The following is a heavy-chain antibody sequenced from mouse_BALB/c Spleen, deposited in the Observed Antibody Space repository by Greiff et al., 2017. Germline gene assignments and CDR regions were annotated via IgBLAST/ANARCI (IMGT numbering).Heavy chain of an antibody. Sequence: QVQLKESGPGLVAPSQSLSITCTVSGFSLTSYGVHWVRQPPGKGLEWLGVIWAGGSTNYNSALMSRLSISKDNSKSQVFVKMNSLQTDDTAMYYCARDGNYYGSRAWFAYWGQGTLVTVSA. J-gene: IGHJ3*01. V-gene: IGHV2-9*02. D-gene: IGHD1-1*01. CDR3: ARDGNYYGSRAWFAY. CDR2: IWAGGST. CDR1: GFSLTSYG.